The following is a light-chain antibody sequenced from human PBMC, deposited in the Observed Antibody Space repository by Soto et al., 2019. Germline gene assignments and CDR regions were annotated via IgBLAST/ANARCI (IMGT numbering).Light chain of an antibody. CDR1: QSVSSSY. V-gene: IGKV3-20*01. Sequence: EIVLTQSPGTLSLSPGERANLSCRASQSVSSSYLAWYQQKPGQAPRLLIYGASSRATGIPDRFSGSGSGTDFTLTISRLEPEDFAVYYCHQYGSSPLTFGGGTKVEIK. CDR2: GAS. CDR3: HQYGSSPLT. J-gene: IGKJ4*01.